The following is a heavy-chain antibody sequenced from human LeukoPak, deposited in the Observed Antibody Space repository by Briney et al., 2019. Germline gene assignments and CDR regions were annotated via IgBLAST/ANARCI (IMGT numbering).Heavy chain of an antibody. CDR1: GFTFGSYS. CDR2: ISSRSSYI. CDR3: TRDRDDDSSGSIDDAFDI. J-gene: IGHJ3*02. D-gene: IGHD3-22*01. V-gene: IGHV3-21*01. Sequence: PGGSLRLSCAASGFTFGSYSMNWVRQAPGKGLEWVSSISSRSSYIYNADSVKGRFTISRDNAKNSLYLQMNSLRAEDTAVYYCTRDRDDDSSGSIDDAFDIWGQGTMVTVSS.